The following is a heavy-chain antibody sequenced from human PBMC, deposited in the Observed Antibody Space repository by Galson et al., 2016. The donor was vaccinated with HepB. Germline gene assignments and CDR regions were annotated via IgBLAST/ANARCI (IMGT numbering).Heavy chain of an antibody. CDR2: INVGNGNT. CDR1: GFTFTSEA. J-gene: IGHJ3*02. V-gene: IGHV1-3*01. CDR3: AREHDIWTSYAFDI. D-gene: IGHD3/OR15-3a*01. Sequence: SVKVPCKASGFTFTSEAINCVRQAPGQRLEWMGWINVGNGNTKYSEKFQGRVTITRDRSASTVYMELSSLRSEDTAVYYCAREHDIWTSYAFDIWGQGTMITVSS.